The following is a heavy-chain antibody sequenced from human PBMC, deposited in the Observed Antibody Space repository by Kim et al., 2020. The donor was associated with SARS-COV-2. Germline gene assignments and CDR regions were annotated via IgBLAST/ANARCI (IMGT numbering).Heavy chain of an antibody. CDR2: IYYSGST. CDR3: ARYYGSGHYYYYGMDV. CDR1: GGSISSGGYY. Sequence: SETLSLTCTVSGGSISSGGYYWSWIRQHPGKGREWIGYIYYSGSTYYNPSLKSRVTISVDTSKNQFSLKLSSVTAADTAVYYCARYYGSGHYYYYGMDVWGQGTTVTVSS. D-gene: IGHD3-10*01. J-gene: IGHJ6*02. V-gene: IGHV4-31*03.